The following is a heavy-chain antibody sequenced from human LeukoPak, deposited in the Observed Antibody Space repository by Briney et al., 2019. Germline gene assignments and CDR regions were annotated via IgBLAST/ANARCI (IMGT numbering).Heavy chain of an antibody. J-gene: IGHJ4*02. D-gene: IGHD3-10*01. V-gene: IGHV3-48*02. CDR3: ARDAHIVRGVNPLDY. CDR2: VSYSSSTI. Sequence: GGSLRLSCAASGFTFSSYSMNWVRQAPGKGLEWISYVSYSSSTIYYAASVKGRFTISRDNAKNSLYLQMNSLRDEDTAVYYCARDAHIVRGVNPLDYWGQGTLVTVSS. CDR1: GFTFSSYS.